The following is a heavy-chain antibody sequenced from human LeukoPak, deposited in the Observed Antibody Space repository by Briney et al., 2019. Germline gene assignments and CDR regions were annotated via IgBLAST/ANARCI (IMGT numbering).Heavy chain of an antibody. D-gene: IGHD2-15*01. Sequence: SETLSLTRTVSGGSINSGSYYWSWIRQPAGKGLEWIGRIYTSGSTNYNPSLKSRVTISVDTSKNQFSLQLYSVTPEDTAVYYCARGSAFDYWGQGILVTVSS. CDR2: IYTSGST. V-gene: IGHV4-61*02. CDR1: GGSINSGSYY. CDR3: ARGSAFDY. J-gene: IGHJ4*02.